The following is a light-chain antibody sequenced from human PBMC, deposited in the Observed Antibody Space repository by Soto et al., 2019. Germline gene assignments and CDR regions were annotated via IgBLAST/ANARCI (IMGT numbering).Light chain of an antibody. J-gene: IGKJ2*01. CDR3: QHRSNWPPYA. CDR2: DAS. CDR1: QSVSSQ. V-gene: IGKV3-11*01. Sequence: EIVLTQSPATPSLSPGERATLSCRTSQSVSSQLAWYQQIRGQAPRLLIYDASNRATGIPARFSGSGSGTAFTLTIYSLEPEDFAVYYCQHRSNWPPYAFGQGTKLEFK.